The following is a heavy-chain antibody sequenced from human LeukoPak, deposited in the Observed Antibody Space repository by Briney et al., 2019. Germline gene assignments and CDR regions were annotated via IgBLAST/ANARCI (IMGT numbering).Heavy chain of an antibody. V-gene: IGHV4-59*01. Sequence: PSETLSLTCTVSGGSISNYYWSWIRQPPGKGLEWIGYIYYSGSTNYNPSLKSRVTISVDTSKNQFSLKLSSVTAADSAVYYCARALLWFDPWGQGTLVTVSS. J-gene: IGHJ5*02. CDR2: IYYSGST. CDR1: GGSISNYY. D-gene: IGHD1-26*01. CDR3: ARALLWFDP.